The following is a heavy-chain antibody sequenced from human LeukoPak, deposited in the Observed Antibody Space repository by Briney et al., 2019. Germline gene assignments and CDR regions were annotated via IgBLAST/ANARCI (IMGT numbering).Heavy chain of an antibody. CDR1: GFTFSGSA. V-gene: IGHV3-73*01. Sequence: GSLRLSCAASGFTFSGSAMHWVRQASGKGLEWVGRIRSKANSYATAYAASVKGRFTISRDDSKNTAYLQMNSLKTEDTAVYYCTRGTPGPLSYWGQGTLVTVSS. CDR3: TRGTPGPLSY. D-gene: IGHD1-7*01. J-gene: IGHJ4*02. CDR2: IRSKANSYAT.